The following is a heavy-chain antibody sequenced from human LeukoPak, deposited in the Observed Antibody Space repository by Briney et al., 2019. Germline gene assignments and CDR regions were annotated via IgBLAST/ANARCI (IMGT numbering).Heavy chain of an antibody. D-gene: IGHD3-22*01. CDR3: ARDPRPDDSSGYFGY. Sequence: ASVKVPCKASGYTFTSYYMHWVRQAPGQGLEWMGIINPSGGSTSYAQKFQGRVTMTRDTSTSTVYMELSSLRSEDTAVYYCARDPRPDDSSGYFGYWGQGTLVTVSS. CDR2: INPSGGST. V-gene: IGHV1-46*01. CDR1: GYTFTSYY. J-gene: IGHJ4*02.